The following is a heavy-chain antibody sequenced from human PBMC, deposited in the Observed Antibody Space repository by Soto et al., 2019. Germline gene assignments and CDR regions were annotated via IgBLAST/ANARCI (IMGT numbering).Heavy chain of an antibody. V-gene: IGHV4-31*03. J-gene: IGHJ4*02. D-gene: IGHD3-16*01. CDR2: IYYSGST. CDR1: GGSISSGGYY. CDR3: ARDHRYDDVWGRGNYFDY. Sequence: QVQLQESGPGLVKPSQTLSLTCTVSGGSISSGGYYWSWIRQHPGEGLEWIGYIYYSGSTYYNPSLKSRVTFSAYPSKNKFSLKLSSVTAADTAVYYCARDHRYDDVWGRGNYFDYWRQGTLVTVSS.